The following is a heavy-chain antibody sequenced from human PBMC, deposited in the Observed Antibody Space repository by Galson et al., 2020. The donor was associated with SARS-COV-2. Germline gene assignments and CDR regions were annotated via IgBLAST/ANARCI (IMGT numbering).Heavy chain of an antibody. Sequence: SETLSLTCTVSGATIRSGRYHWSWIRQPAGKGLESIGRIYTSGNTNYNPSLKSRVSISLDTSKNQFSLRLRSVTAADTAVYYCARRELFECNYYGMDVWGQGTTVTVCS. J-gene: IGHJ6*02. D-gene: IGHD3-3*01. CDR1: GATIRSGRYH. CDR3: ARRELFECNYYGMDV. CDR2: IYTSGNT. V-gene: IGHV4-61*02.